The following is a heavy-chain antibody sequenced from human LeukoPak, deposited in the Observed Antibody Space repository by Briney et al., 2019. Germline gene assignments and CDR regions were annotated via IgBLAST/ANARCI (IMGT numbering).Heavy chain of an antibody. Sequence: EASVKVSCKASGYTFTSYDINWVRQATGQGLEWMGWMNPNSGNTGYAQKFQGRVTLTRDTSTSTVYMELSSLRSEDTAIYYCAKETPNTGWFDPWGQGALVTVSS. CDR3: AKETPNTGWFDP. CDR1: GYTFTSYD. D-gene: IGHD1-14*01. J-gene: IGHJ5*02. V-gene: IGHV1-8*01. CDR2: MNPNSGNT.